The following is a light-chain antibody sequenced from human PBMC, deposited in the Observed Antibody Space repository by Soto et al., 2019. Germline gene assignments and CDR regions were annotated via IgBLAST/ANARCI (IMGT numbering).Light chain of an antibody. CDR1: QSISSW. CDR2: KAT. V-gene: IGKV1-5*03. J-gene: IGKJ1*01. Sequence: DIQMTQSPSTLSASVGDRVTITCRASQSISSWLAWYQQKPGKAPKLLIYKATSLESGVPSRFSGSGSGTEFNLTISSLQPDDFATYYCQQYKSYGTLGQGTKVDIK. CDR3: QQYKSYGT.